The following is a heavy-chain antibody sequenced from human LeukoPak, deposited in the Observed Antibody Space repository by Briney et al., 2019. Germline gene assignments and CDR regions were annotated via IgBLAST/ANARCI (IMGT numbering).Heavy chain of an antibody. J-gene: IGHJ3*01. CDR2: IYYSGST. V-gene: IGHV4-59*01. D-gene: IGHD1-26*01. Sequence: SETLSLTCTVSGGSISSYYWSWIRQPPGKGLEGIGYIYYSGSTNYNPSLKSRVTISVDTSKNQFSLKLSSVTAEDTAVYYCARERGGSFYALWVFHLGAQGTMVSVSS. CDR3: ARERGGSFYALWVFHL. CDR1: GGSISSYY.